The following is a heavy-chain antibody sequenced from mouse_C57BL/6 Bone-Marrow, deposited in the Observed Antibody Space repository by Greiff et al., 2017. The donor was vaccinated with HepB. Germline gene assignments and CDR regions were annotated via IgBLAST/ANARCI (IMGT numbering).Heavy chain of an antibody. CDR1: GYTFTDYY. CDR2: INPYNGGT. Sequence: EVQLQQSGPVLVKPGASVKMSCKASGYTFTDYYMNWVKQSHGKSLEWIGVINPYNGGTSYNQKFKGKATLTVDKSSSTAYMELNSLTSEDSAVYYCARGDLLRAAYWGQGTLVTVSA. CDR3: ARGDLLRAAY. D-gene: IGHD1-1*01. V-gene: IGHV1-19*01. J-gene: IGHJ3*01.